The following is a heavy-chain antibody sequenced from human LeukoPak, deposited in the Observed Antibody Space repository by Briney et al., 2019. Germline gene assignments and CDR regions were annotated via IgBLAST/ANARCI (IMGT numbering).Heavy chain of an antibody. CDR1: GGSISSGGYY. Sequence: SETLSLTCTVSGGSISSGGYYWSWIRQPPGKGLEWIGYIYHSGSTYYNPSLKSRVTISVDRSKNQFSLKLSSVTAADTAVYYCARGVVRGVIPDYWGQGTLVTVSS. D-gene: IGHD3-10*01. CDR3: ARGVVRGVIPDY. V-gene: IGHV4-30-2*01. CDR2: IYHSGST. J-gene: IGHJ4*02.